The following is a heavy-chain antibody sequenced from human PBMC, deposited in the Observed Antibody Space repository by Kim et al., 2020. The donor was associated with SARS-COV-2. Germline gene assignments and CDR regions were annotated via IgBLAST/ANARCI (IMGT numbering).Heavy chain of an antibody. CDR2: IYYSGST. Sequence: SETLSLTCTVSGGSISSYYWSWIRQPPGKGLEWIGYIYYSGSTNYNPSLKSRVTISVDTSKNQFSLKLSSVTAADTAVYYCARGGSGSYYNPFDYWGQGT. CDR3: ARGGSGSYYNPFDY. J-gene: IGHJ4*02. CDR1: GGSISSYY. D-gene: IGHD3-10*01. V-gene: IGHV4-59*13.